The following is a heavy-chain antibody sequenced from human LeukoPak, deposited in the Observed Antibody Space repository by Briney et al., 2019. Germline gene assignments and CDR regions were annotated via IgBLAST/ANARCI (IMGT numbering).Heavy chain of an antibody. V-gene: IGHV3-7*01. J-gene: IGHJ6*02. CDR1: GFTFSNYR. CDR2: IKQDGSET. CDR3: ARGRFNYGWGMDV. D-gene: IGHD5-18*01. Sequence: PGGSLRLSCAASGFTFSNYRMSWVRQAPGKGLEWVANIKQDGSETHYEDSVRGRFIVSRDNAKNSVFLQMNSLRDEDTAVYYCARGRFNYGWGMDVWGQGTTVIVSS.